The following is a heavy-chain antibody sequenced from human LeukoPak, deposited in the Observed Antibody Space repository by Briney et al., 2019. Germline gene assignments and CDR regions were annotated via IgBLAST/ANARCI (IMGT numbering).Heavy chain of an antibody. CDR3: AKDVPNWAVDY. CDR1: GFTFTRHG. V-gene: IGHV3-30*02. CDR2: LRSDGNGK. J-gene: IGHJ4*01. D-gene: IGHD7-27*01. Sequence: GGSLRLSCAASGFTFTRHGIHWVRQAPGKGLEWVASLRSDGNGKNYANSVKGRFTISSDNSQNMVFLQMNSLRPEDTAVYYCAKDVPNWAVDYWGQGTLVTVSS.